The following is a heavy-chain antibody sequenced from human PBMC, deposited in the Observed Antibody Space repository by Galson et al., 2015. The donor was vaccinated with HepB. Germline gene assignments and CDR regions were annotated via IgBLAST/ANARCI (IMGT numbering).Heavy chain of an antibody. CDR1: GGTFSSDA. V-gene: IGHV1-69*13. CDR2: IIPIFGTA. CDR3: VLRSGNDSSGYWDY. J-gene: IGHJ4*02. D-gene: IGHD3-22*01. Sequence: SVKVSCKASGGTFSSDAISWVRQVPGQGLEWMGGIIPIFGTANYAQKFQGRVTITADESTSTAYMELSSLRSEDTAVYYCVLRSGNDSSGYWDYWGQGTLVTVSS.